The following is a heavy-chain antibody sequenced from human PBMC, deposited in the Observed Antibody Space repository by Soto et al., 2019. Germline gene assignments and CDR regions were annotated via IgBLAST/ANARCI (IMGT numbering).Heavy chain of an antibody. V-gene: IGHV4-4*02. CDR1: GVSISSSNW. D-gene: IGHD3-10*01. Sequence: SETLSLTCTVSGVSISSSNWWSWVRQPPGKGLEWIGYIYYSGSTNYNPSLKSRVTISVDTSKNQFSLKLNSMTAADTAVYYCAGHNYGSGSTYFDYWGQGTLVTVSS. CDR2: IYYSGST. CDR3: AGHNYGSGSTYFDY. J-gene: IGHJ4*02.